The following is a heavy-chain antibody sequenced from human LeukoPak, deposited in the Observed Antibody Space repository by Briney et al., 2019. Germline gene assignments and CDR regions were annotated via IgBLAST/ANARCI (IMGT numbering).Heavy chain of an antibody. CDR1: GYTFNIYG. Sequence: ASVKVPCKASGYTFNIYGISWARQAPGQGLEWMGWISAYNGDTHYAQRFQGRVTRTIDTSTSTAYMELRDLRSDDTAMYYCARDPSNTSGWYIYFDYWGQGTQVTVSS. CDR3: ARDPSNTSGWYIYFDY. D-gene: IGHD6-19*01. V-gene: IGHV1-18*01. J-gene: IGHJ4*02. CDR2: ISAYNGDT.